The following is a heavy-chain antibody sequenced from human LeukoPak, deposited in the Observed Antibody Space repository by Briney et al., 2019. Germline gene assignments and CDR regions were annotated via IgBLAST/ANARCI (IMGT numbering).Heavy chain of an antibody. CDR3: AKGFRGASDY. J-gene: IGHJ4*02. Sequence: GSLRLSCAASGFTFSDYYMSWIRQAPGKALEWVSYISTSAGTIYYADSVKGRFTISRDSAKNSLYLQMNSLRAEDTAVYYCAKGFRGASDYWGQGTLVTVSS. D-gene: IGHD3-10*01. CDR2: ISTSAGTI. V-gene: IGHV3-11*01. CDR1: GFTFSDYY.